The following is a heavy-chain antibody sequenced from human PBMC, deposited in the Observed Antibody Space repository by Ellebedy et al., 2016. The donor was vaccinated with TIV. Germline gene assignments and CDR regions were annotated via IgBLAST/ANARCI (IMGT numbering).Heavy chain of an antibody. Sequence: AASVKVSCKATGYILTSYYKHWVRQAPGQGLEWMGVMNPSGGTTLNPQKFQGRVKVTRDTSTRTIYMELSSLTSDDTAVYYCARGRSVGSHPFDNWGQGTLVTVSS. J-gene: IGHJ4*02. CDR2: MNPSGGTT. CDR3: ARGRSVGSHPFDN. CDR1: GYILTSYY. D-gene: IGHD1-26*01. V-gene: IGHV1-46*01.